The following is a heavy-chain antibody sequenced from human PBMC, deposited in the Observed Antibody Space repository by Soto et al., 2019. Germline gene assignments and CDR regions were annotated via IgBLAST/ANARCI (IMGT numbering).Heavy chain of an antibody. D-gene: IGHD3-22*01. V-gene: IGHV3-11*01. J-gene: IGHJ4*02. CDR3: ARDLGYYESSGYFDY. Sequence: GVLRLSCAASGFTFSHYYMSWIRQAPGKGLEWVSYIGSSDNIIYYADSVKGRFTISRDNAKNSLYLQMNSLRAEDTAVYYCARDLGYYESSGYFDYWGQGTLVTVSS. CDR1: GFTFSHYY. CDR2: IGSSDNII.